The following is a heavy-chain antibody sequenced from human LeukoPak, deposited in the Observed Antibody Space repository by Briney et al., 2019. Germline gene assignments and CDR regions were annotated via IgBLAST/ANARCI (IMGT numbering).Heavy chain of an antibody. CDR2: FDPEGGET. J-gene: IGHJ4*02. CDR1: GYTLTELS. V-gene: IGHV1-24*01. CDR3: ARRYYYDSSGYLPDDY. Sequence: ASVKVSCKVSGYTLTELSMLWVRQAPGKGLEWMGGFDPEGGETIYAQKFQGRVTMTEDTSTDTAYMELSSLRSEDTAVYYCARRYYYDSSGYLPDDYWGQGTLVTVSS. D-gene: IGHD3-22*01.